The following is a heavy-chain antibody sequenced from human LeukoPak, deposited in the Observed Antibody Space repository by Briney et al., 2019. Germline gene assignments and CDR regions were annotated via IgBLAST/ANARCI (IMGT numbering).Heavy chain of an antibody. CDR2: IDMSGTTI. Sequence: GGSLRLSCAASGFTFSDYYMGWIRQAPGKGLEWVSYIDMSGTTIYYADSVKGRFTISRDNSKNTLYLQMNSLRAEDTAVYYCAREGVAVAGKYYFDYWGQGTLVTVSS. CDR3: AREGVAVAGKYYFDY. J-gene: IGHJ4*02. CDR1: GFTFSDYY. D-gene: IGHD6-19*01. V-gene: IGHV3-11*04.